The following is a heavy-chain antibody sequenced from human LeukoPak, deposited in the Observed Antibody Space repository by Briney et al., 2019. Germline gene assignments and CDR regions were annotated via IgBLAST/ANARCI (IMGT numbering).Heavy chain of an antibody. J-gene: IGHJ4*02. V-gene: IGHV4-59*01. CDR2: IYYSGST. Sequence: SETLSLTCTVSGGSISSYYWSWIRQPPGKGLEWIGYIYYSGSTNYNPSLKSRVTISVDTSKNQFSLKLSSVTAADTAVYYCTRESTEWLVRGGYYFDYWGQGTLVTVSS. D-gene: IGHD6-19*01. CDR1: GGSISSYY. CDR3: TRESTEWLVRGGYYFDY.